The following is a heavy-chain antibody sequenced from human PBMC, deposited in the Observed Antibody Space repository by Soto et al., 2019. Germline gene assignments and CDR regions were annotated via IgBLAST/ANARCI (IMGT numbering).Heavy chain of an antibody. D-gene: IGHD2-15*01. Sequence: GGSLRLSCAASGFTFSNAWMSWVRQAPGKGLEWVGRIKSKTDGGTTDYAAPVKGRFTISRDDSKNTLYLQMNSPKTEDTAVYYCTTVSHCSGGSCYLTLYYYYGMDVWGQGTTVTVSS. CDR2: IKSKTDGGTT. V-gene: IGHV3-15*01. CDR1: GFTFSNAW. CDR3: TTVSHCSGGSCYLTLYYYYGMDV. J-gene: IGHJ6*02.